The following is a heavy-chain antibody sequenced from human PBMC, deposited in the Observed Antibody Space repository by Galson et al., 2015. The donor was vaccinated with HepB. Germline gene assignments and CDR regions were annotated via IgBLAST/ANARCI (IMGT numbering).Heavy chain of an antibody. CDR3: ARQVLSRQTGSYFGIGP. J-gene: IGHJ5*02. D-gene: IGHD1-26*01. CDR1: GDTFNNYA. V-gene: IGHV1-69*04. CDR2: IIPMFDIA. Sequence: SVKVSCKASGDTFNNYAFNWVRQAPGHGLEWMGRIIPMFDIANYAQKFQGRVTITADKSTSTAYMEVTSLRSEDTAVYYCARQVLSRQTGSYFGIGPWGQGTLVTVSS.